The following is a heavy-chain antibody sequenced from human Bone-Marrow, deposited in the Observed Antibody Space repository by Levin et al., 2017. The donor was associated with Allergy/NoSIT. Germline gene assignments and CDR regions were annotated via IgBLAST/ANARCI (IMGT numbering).Heavy chain of an antibody. CDR2: INSNSGGT. CDR1: GFTFTDFY. CDR3: ARDCGSCRDNALDI. D-gene: IGHD2-15*01. J-gene: IGHJ3*02. V-gene: IGHV1-2*02. Sequence: ASVKVSCKASGFTFTDFYIHWVRQVPGQGLESMGYINSNSGGTDYAQKFQGRVTMTRDTSFNTAYMELSRLTSDDTAVYYCARDCGSCRDNALDIWGQGPMVTVS.